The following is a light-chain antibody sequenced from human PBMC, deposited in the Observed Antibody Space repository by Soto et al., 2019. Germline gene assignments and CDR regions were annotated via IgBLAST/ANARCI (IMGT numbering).Light chain of an antibody. CDR3: QKYNSALGT. V-gene: IGKV1-27*01. Sequence: DIQMTQSPSTLSGSVGDRVTITCRASQGISNYLAWYQQKPGKVPKLLIYAASTLQSGVPSRFSGSGSGTDFTLTISSLQPEDVATYYCQKYNSALGTFGQGTKVDIK. J-gene: IGKJ1*01. CDR1: QGISNY. CDR2: AAS.